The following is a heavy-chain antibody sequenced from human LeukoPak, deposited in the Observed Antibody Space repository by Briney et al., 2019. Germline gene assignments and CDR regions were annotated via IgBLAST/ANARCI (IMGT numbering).Heavy chain of an antibody. V-gene: IGHV3-74*01. D-gene: IGHD3-22*01. Sequence: GGSLRLSCAASGLTFSSYWMHWVRQAPGKGLVWVSRINSDGSSTSYADSVKGRFTISRDNAKNTLYLQMNSLRAEDTAVYYCARDTAPYYYDSSGYDSLIWGQGTLVTVSS. CDR2: INSDGSST. CDR1: GLTFSSYW. J-gene: IGHJ4*02. CDR3: ARDTAPYYYDSSGYDSLI.